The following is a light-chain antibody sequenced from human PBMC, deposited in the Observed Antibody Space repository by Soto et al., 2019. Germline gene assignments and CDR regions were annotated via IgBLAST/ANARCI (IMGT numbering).Light chain of an antibody. Sequence: DIQMTQSPSTLSASVGDRVTITCRASQSIDSWLAWYQQKPGKAPKVLIYKASTLESGVPSRFSGSGSGTEYTLTISRLQPDDFATYYCQQYQYFSYTSGQGTNLEIK. J-gene: IGKJ2*01. CDR3: QQYQYFSYT. CDR1: QSIDSW. CDR2: KAS. V-gene: IGKV1-5*03.